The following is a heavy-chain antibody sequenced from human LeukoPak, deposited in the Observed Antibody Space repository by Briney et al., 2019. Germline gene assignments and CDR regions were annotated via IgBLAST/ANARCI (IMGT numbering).Heavy chain of an antibody. CDR2: IYTSGST. CDR1: GGSISSDSYY. CDR3: ARPSSTADGRAFDI. D-gene: IGHD2-21*02. J-gene: IGHJ3*02. Sequence: PSETLSLTCTVSGGSISSDSYYWSWIRQPAGKGLEWIGRIYTSGSTNYNPSLKSRVTISVDTSKNQFSLKLSSVTAADTAVYYCARPSSTADGRAFDIWGRGTMVTVSS. V-gene: IGHV4-61*02.